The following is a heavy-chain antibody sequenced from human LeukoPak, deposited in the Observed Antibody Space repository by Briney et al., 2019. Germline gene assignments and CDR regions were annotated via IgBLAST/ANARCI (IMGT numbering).Heavy chain of an antibody. V-gene: IGHV1-2*02. D-gene: IGHD1-7*01. Sequence: GASVKVSCKASGYTFTGYYMHWVRQAPGQVLEWMGWINPNSGGTNYAQKFQGRVTMTRDTSISTAYMELSRLRSDDTAVYYCAREANWNYVRGFDYWGQGTLVTVSS. CDR2: INPNSGGT. CDR1: GYTFTGYY. J-gene: IGHJ4*02. CDR3: AREANWNYVRGFDY.